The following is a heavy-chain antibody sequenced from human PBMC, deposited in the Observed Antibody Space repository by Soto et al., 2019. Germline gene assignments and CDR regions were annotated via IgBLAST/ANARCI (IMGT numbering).Heavy chain of an antibody. Sequence: GGSLRLSCAASAFTVSSNYMSWVRQAPGKGLEWVSVIYSGGSTYYEDSVKGRFTISTDNSKNTLYLQMNSLIAEDTAVYYCARAERVVVVVTTSYYMDVWGKGTTVTVSS. J-gene: IGHJ6*03. CDR3: ARAERVVVVVTTSYYMDV. D-gene: IGHD2-15*01. CDR2: IYSGGST. CDR1: AFTVSSNY. V-gene: IGHV3-66*01.